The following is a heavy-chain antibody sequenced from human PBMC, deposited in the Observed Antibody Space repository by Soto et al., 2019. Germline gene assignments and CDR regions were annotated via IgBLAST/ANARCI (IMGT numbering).Heavy chain of an antibody. Sequence: GGSLRLSCAASGFTFSDYYMSWIRQAPGKGLEWVSYISSSGSTIYYADSVKGRFTISRDNAKNSLYLQMNSLRAEDTAVYYCARKEVILAKRGWFDTWGQGTLVTVSS. CDR1: GFTFSDYY. CDR2: ISSSGSTI. CDR3: ARKEVILAKRGWFDT. D-gene: IGHD3-22*01. J-gene: IGHJ5*02. V-gene: IGHV3-11*01.